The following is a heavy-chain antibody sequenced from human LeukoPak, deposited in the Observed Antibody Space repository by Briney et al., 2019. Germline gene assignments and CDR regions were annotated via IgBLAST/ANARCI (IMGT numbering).Heavy chain of an antibody. CDR1: GFTFSSYG. J-gene: IGHJ4*02. D-gene: IGHD3-10*01. CDR2: IRYDGSNK. Sequence: GGSLRLSCAASGFTFSSYGMHWVRQAPGKGLEWVAFIRYDGSNKYYADSVKGRFTISRDNAKNSLYLQMNSLRAEDTAVYYCASLLDYYGSGGEDYWGQGTLVTVSS. CDR3: ASLLDYYGSGGEDY. V-gene: IGHV3-30*02.